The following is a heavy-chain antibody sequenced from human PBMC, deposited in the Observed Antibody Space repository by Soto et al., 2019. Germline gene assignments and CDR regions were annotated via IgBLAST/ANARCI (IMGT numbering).Heavy chain of an antibody. V-gene: IGHV1-69*12. J-gene: IGHJ6*02. CDR2: IIPIFGTA. CDR1: GGTFSSYA. CDR3: ATHWTGGPRYYYGMDV. D-gene: IGHD2-8*02. Sequence: QVQLVQSGAEVKKPGSSVKVSCKASGGTFSSYAISWVRQAPGQGLEWMGGIIPIFGTADYAQKFQGRVTITADESTSTDYMELSSLRSEDTDVYYCATHWTGGPRYYYGMDVWGQGTTVTVSS.